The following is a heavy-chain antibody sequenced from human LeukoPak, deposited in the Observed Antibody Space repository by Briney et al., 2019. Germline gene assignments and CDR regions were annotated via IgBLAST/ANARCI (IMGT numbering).Heavy chain of an antibody. CDR1: GGSISSYY. Sequence: PSETLSLTCTVSGGSISSYYWSWIRQPAGKGLEWIGRMYTSGSTNYNPSLKSRVTISVDKSKNQFSLKLSSVTAADTAVYYCASSMIVYPHRFDPWGQGTLVTVSS. J-gene: IGHJ5*02. V-gene: IGHV4-4*07. CDR3: ASSMIVYPHRFDP. CDR2: MYTSGST. D-gene: IGHD3-22*01.